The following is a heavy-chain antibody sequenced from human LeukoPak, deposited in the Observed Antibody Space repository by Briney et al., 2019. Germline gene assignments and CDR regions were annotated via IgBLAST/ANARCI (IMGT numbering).Heavy chain of an antibody. Sequence: PSETLSLTCTVSGGSVRGGTYYWNWFRQPPGKGLGWMGYIYHSGSTNYNPSLKSRATISVDTSKNQFSLKLSYVTAVDTAVYYCARDEDNSGRYYYYMDVWGKGTTVTVSS. J-gene: IGHJ6*03. V-gene: IGHV4-61*01. CDR1: GGSVRGGTYY. CDR3: ARDEDNSGRYYYYMDV. D-gene: IGHD3-22*01. CDR2: IYHSGST.